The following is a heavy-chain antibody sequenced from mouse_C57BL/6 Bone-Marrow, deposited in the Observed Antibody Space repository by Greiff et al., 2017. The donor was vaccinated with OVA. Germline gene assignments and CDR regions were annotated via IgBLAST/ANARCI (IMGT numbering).Heavy chain of an antibody. CDR1: GYTFTSYW. J-gene: IGHJ3*01. Sequence: QVQLQQPGAELVKPGASVKLSCKASGYTFTSYWMQWVKQRPGQGLEWIGEIDPSDSYTNYNQKFKGKATLTVDTSSSTAYMPLRSLTSEDSAVYYCAREDSSGYWFAYWGQGTLVTVSA. V-gene: IGHV1-50*01. D-gene: IGHD3-2*02. CDR3: AREDSSGYWFAY. CDR2: IDPSDSYT.